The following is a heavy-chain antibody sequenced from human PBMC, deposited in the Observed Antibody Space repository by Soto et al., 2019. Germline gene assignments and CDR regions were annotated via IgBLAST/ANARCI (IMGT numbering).Heavy chain of an antibody. J-gene: IGHJ6*03. CDR2: ISAYNGNT. CDR3: ARDDPVRWVAAAEYYYYYMDV. Sequence: ASVKVSCKASGYTFTSYGISWVRQAPGQGLEWMGWISAYNGNTNYAQKLQGRVTMTTDTSTSTAYMELRSLRSDDTAVYYCARDDPVRWVAAAEYYYYYMDVWGKGTTVTFSS. V-gene: IGHV1-18*01. D-gene: IGHD2-15*01. CDR1: GYTFTSYG.